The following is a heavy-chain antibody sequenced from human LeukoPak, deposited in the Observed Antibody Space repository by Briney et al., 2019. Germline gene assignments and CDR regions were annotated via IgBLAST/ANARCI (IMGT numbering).Heavy chain of an antibody. D-gene: IGHD2-15*01. V-gene: IGHV4-34*01. CDR1: GGSFSCYY. CDR3: ARGRVTLLGVHAFDI. CDR2: INHSGST. J-gene: IGHJ3*02. Sequence: KASETLSLTCAVYGGSFSCYYWSWIRQPPAKGLEWIGEINHSGSTNYNPSLKSRVTISVDTSKNQFSLKLSSVTAADTAVYYCARGRVTLLGVHAFDIWGQGTMVTVSS.